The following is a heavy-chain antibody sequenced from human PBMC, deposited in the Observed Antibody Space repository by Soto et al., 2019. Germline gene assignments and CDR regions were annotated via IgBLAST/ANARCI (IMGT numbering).Heavy chain of an antibody. D-gene: IGHD3-22*01. Sequence: PSETLSLTCTVSGGSISSGGYYWSWIRQHPGKGLEWIGYIYYSGSTYYNPSLKSRVTISVDASKNQFSLKLSSVTAADTAVYYCATDYYDSSGYSPYSMDVWGQGTTVTVSS. CDR2: IYYSGST. CDR1: GGSISSGGYY. J-gene: IGHJ6*02. V-gene: IGHV4-31*03. CDR3: ATDYYDSSGYSPYSMDV.